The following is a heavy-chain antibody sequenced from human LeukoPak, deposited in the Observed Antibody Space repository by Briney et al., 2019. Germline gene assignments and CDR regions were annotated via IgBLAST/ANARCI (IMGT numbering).Heavy chain of an antibody. D-gene: IGHD2-15*01. V-gene: IGHV3-15*01. Sequence: GGSLRLSCAASGFPFSNAWLTWVRQAPGKGLDWVGRIKTKIDGETTDYAAPVRGRFTISRDDSKNTLYLQMNSLRTEDTAVYYCTTAVHYSAFDYWGQGTLVTVSS. CDR1: GFPFSNAW. J-gene: IGHJ4*02. CDR2: IKTKIDGETT. CDR3: TTAVHYSAFDY.